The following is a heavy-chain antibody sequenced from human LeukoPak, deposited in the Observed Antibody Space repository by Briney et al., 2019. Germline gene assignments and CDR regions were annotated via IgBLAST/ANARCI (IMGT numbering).Heavy chain of an antibody. CDR2: INPNSGGT. D-gene: IGHD3-3*01. Sequence: ASVKVSCKASGYTFTGYYMHWVRQAPGQGLEWMGRINPNSGGTNYAQKFQGRVTMTRDTSISTAYMELSRLRSDDAAVYYCAGDTQILRFLEWLSEDYYYYYMDVWGKGTTVTVSS. J-gene: IGHJ6*03. V-gene: IGHV1-2*06. CDR3: AGDTQILRFLEWLSEDYYYYYMDV. CDR1: GYTFTGYY.